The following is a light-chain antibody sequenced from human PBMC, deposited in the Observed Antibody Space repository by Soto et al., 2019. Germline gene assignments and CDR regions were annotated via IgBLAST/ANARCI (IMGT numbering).Light chain of an antibody. CDR3: QQYGSSPWT. Sequence: EIVLTQSPGTLSLSPGERATLSCRASQSVSSSYLAWYQQKPGQAPRLLIYGASSRATGIPDRFSGSGSGTDFTLTISRLEREDFAVYYGQQYGSSPWTFGQGTKLEIK. V-gene: IGKV3-20*01. CDR2: GAS. CDR1: QSVSSSY. J-gene: IGKJ2*02.